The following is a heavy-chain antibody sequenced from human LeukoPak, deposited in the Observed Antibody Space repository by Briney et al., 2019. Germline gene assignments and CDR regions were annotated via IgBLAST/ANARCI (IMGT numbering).Heavy chain of an antibody. Sequence: ASVKVSCKASGYTFTSYAMNWVRQAPGQGLEWMGWINTNTGNPTYAQGFTGRFVFSLDTSVSTAYLQISSLKAEDTAVYYCARAGEVRYFDWLLYRYYYYYYMDVWGKGTTVTVSS. CDR3: ARAGEVRYFDWLLYRYYYYYYMDV. V-gene: IGHV7-4-1*02. CDR2: INTNTGNP. D-gene: IGHD3-9*01. J-gene: IGHJ6*03. CDR1: GYTFTSYA.